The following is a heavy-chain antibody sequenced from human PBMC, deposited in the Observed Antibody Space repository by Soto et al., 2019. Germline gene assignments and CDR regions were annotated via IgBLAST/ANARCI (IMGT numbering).Heavy chain of an antibody. Sequence: ASVKVSCKASGYTFTSYAMHWVRQAPGQRLEWMGWINAGNGNTKYSQKFQGRVTITRDTSASTAYMELSSLRSEDTAVYYCARDPYYYDSSGTPPFDYWGQGTLVTVS. J-gene: IGHJ4*02. D-gene: IGHD3-22*01. CDR1: GYTFTSYA. CDR3: ARDPYYYDSSGTPPFDY. V-gene: IGHV1-3*01. CDR2: INAGNGNT.